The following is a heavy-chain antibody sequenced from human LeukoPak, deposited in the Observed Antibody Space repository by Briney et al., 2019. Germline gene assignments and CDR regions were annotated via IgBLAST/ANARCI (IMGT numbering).Heavy chain of an antibody. Sequence: SQTLSLTCAVSGESVSSNSAAWNWIRQSPSRGLEWLGRTYYRSTWYNESAISVKSRITINPDTSKNQFSLQLSSVTPDDTAVYYCTRESRGMDVWGQGTTVTVSS. CDR2: TYYRSTWYN. CDR3: TRESRGMDV. V-gene: IGHV6-1*01. J-gene: IGHJ6*02. CDR1: GESVSSNSAA.